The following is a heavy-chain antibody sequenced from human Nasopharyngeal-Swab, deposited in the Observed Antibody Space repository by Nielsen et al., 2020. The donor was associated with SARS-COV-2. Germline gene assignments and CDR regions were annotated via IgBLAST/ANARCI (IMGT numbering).Heavy chain of an antibody. CDR3: ARSLGPFYWYFDL. CDR1: GGTFSSYA. V-gene: IGHV1-69*05. CDR2: IIPIFGTA. J-gene: IGHJ2*01. Sequence: SVKVSCKASGGTFSSYAISWVRQAPGQGLEWMGGIIPIFGTANYAQKFQGRVTITRDTSARTAYMEVRGLRTEDTAVYYCARSLGPFYWYFDLWGRGTPVTVST.